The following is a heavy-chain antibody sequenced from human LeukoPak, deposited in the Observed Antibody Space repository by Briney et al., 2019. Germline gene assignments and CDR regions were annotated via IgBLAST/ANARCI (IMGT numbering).Heavy chain of an antibody. D-gene: IGHD6-6*01. CDR1: GFSFGDYA. V-gene: IGHV4-38-2*02. CDR3: ARDPYSSSSEFDY. CDR2: IYHSGST. Sequence: GSLRLSCTASGFSFGDYAMSWFRQAPGKGLEWIGSIYHSGSTYYNPSLKSRVTISVDTSKNQFSLKLSSVTAADTAVYYCARDPYSSSSEFDYWGQGTLVTVSS. J-gene: IGHJ4*02.